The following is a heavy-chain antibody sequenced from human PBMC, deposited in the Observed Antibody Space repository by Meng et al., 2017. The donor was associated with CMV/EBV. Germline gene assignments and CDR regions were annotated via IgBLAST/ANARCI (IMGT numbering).Heavy chain of an antibody. Sequence: SVTVSCKASGCTFSSYAISWLRQAPGQGLEWMGGIIPNLGIANYAQKFQGRVTITADKSTSTAYMELSSLRSEDTAVYYCAGGYYGSGLDYWGQGTLVTVSS. CDR2: IIPNLGIA. V-gene: IGHV1-69*10. J-gene: IGHJ4*02. CDR1: GCTFSSYA. CDR3: AGGYYGSGLDY. D-gene: IGHD3-10*01.